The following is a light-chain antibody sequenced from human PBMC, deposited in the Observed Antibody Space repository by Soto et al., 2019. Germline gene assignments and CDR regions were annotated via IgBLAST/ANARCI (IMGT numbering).Light chain of an antibody. CDR3: EQYGGSPRVS. J-gene: IGKJ4*01. V-gene: IGKV3-20*01. Sequence: EIVLTQSPGALSLSAGERATLSCRASQTVSDNYLAWYQQKPGQAPRLPIYGASTRATGIPDRFSGRGSGTDFTLTISRLEPEDFAVYYCEQYGGSPRVSFGGGTKVEIK. CDR2: GAS. CDR1: QTVSDNY.